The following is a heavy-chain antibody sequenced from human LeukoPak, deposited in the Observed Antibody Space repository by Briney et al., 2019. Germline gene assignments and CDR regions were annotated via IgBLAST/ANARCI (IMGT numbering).Heavy chain of an antibody. J-gene: IGHJ4*02. CDR3: ARAGYTISSYRFGY. V-gene: IGHV4-4*07. D-gene: IGHD3-16*02. Sequence: SETLSLNCSVSGGSINSYWWSWIRQPAGKGLEFIGRIYTTGRTNYNPSLKSRVSMSVDTSQNKFSLELRSVTAADTAVYFCARAGYTISSYRFGYWGQGALVTVSS. CDR1: GGSINSYW. CDR2: IYTTGRT.